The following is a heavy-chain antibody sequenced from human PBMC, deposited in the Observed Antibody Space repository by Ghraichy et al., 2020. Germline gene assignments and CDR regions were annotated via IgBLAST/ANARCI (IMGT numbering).Heavy chain of an antibody. D-gene: IGHD3-3*01. CDR1: GFTFSSYS. CDR3: ARGALYEWLLYGTFWYFDL. J-gene: IGHJ2*01. Sequence: GESLNISCAASGFTFSSYSMNWVRQAPGKGLEWVSSISSSSSYIYYADSVKGRFTISRDNAKNSLYLQMNSLRAEDTAVYYCARGALYEWLLYGTFWYFDLWGRGTLVTVSS. CDR2: ISSSSSYI. V-gene: IGHV3-21*01.